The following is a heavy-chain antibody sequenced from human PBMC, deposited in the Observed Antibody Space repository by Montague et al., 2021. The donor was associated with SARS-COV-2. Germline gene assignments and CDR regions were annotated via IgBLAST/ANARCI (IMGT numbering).Heavy chain of an antibody. Sequence: SETLSLTCTVSGGSISGSNFNWGWIRQPAGKGLEWIGTLYYSGATYYXPSLKSRVTTSMDTSKNQFSLKLTSAIAAATAVYYCARLRGGTPGEHWGQGALVAVSS. V-gene: IGHV4-39*07. CDR3: ARLRGGTPGEH. CDR2: LYYSGAT. D-gene: IGHD2-21*01. J-gene: IGHJ4*02. CDR1: GGSISGSNFN.